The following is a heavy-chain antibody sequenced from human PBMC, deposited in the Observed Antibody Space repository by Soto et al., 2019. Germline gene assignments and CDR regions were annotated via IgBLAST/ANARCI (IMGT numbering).Heavy chain of an antibody. J-gene: IGHJ4*02. D-gene: IGHD2-2*01. V-gene: IGHV1-69*13. CDR3: ATVAMPNYDY. CDR1: GGTFGSHG. Sequence: ASVKVSCKASGGTFGSHGIAWVRQAPGQGLEWMGGFIAMLGTPTYAKKVQGRATITADESLTSSYLELRSLRSEDTAVYFCATVAMPNYDYCGQGTVVTVSP. CDR2: FIAMLGTP.